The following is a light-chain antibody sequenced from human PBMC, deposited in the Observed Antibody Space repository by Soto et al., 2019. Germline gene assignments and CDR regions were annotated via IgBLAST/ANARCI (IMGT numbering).Light chain of an antibody. CDR2: DVN. CDR1: STDVGGYNY. V-gene: IGLV2-14*03. Sequence: QSALTQPASVSGSPGQSITISCTGSSTDVGGYNYVSWYQQYPGKGPKLMIYDVNNRPSGVSDRFSGSKSGNTASLTISGLQAEDEADYYCLSYARSSSYVFGTGTQLTVL. CDR3: LSYARSSSYV. J-gene: IGLJ1*01.